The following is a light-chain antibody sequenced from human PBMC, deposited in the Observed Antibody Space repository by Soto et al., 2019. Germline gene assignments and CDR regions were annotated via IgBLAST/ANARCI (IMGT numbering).Light chain of an antibody. CDR3: SSYTTTTTYV. CDR1: SRDVGSYNR. Sequence: QSALTQPPSVSGSPGQSVTISCTGTSRDVGSYNRVSWYQQSPGTAPKLRIYEVSNRPSGVSDRFSGSKSGNTASLTISGLQAEDEADYYCSSYTTTTTYVFGTGTKLTVL. CDR2: EVS. J-gene: IGLJ1*01. V-gene: IGLV2-18*02.